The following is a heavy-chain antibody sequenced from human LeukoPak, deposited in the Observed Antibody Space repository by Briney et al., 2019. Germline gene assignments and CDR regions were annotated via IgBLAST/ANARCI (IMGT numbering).Heavy chain of an antibody. CDR1: GYSISSGYY. Sequence: PSETLSLTCAVSGYSISSGYYWGWIRQPPGKGLEWIGSIYHSGSTYYNPSLKSRVTISVDTSKNQFSLKLSSVTAADTAVYYCARLEYYYDGSGYYAYFDYWGQGTLVTVSS. D-gene: IGHD3-22*01. V-gene: IGHV4-38-2*01. J-gene: IGHJ4*02. CDR3: ARLEYYYDGSGYYAYFDY. CDR2: IYHSGST.